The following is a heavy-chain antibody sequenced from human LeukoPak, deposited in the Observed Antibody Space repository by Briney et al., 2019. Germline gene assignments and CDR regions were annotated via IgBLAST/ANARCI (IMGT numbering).Heavy chain of an antibody. D-gene: IGHD3-22*01. CDR3: ARLYYYDSSGYRAFDI. CDR1: GGSISSGDYY. J-gene: IGHJ3*02. V-gene: IGHV4-30-4*08. Sequence: SETLSLTCTVSGGSISSGDYYWSWIRQPPGKGLEWIGYIYYSGSTYYNPSLKSRVTISVDTSKNQFSLKLSSVTAADTAVYYCARLYYYDSSGYRAFDIWGQGTMVTVSS. CDR2: IYYSGST.